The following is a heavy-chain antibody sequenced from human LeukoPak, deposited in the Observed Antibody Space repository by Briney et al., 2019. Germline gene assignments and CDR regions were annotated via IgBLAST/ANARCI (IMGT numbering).Heavy chain of an antibody. CDR2: VYFDGGT. J-gene: IGHJ5*02. V-gene: IGHV4-39*07. D-gene: IGHD2-21*01. CDR1: GGSVTTGTYH. Sequence: PSETLSLTCSVSGGSVTTGTYHWAWIRQPPGKGLEWIGSVYFDGGTHYNRSLQSRVAISVDTSKNQYSLRLSSVTAADTAVYYCAGDHYYGGRGRFDPWGQGILVTVSS. CDR3: AGDHYYGGRGRFDP.